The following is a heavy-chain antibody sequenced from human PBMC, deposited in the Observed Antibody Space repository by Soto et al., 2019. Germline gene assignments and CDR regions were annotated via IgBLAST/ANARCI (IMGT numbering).Heavy chain of an antibody. Sequence: GGSLRLSCAASGFTFSSYAMHWVRQAPGKGLEWVAVISYDGSNKYYADSVKGRFTISRDNSKNTVYLQMNSLRAEDTAVYYCARVPGGIQLWLTDWGQGTLVTVS. CDR3: ARVPGGIQLWLTD. J-gene: IGHJ4*02. D-gene: IGHD5-18*01. CDR1: GFTFSSYA. V-gene: IGHV3-30*14. CDR2: ISYDGSNK.